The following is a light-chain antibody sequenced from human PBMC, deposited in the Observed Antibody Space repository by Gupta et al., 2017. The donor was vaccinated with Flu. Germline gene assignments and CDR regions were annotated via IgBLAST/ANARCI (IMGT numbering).Light chain of an antibody. CDR1: ETINRY. Sequence: EIVFTHSPGTRSLSPGDRATLSCRATETINRYVAWYQQRPGRAPRLLIHSAYNRDTGIPDRFSGSGSGTDFTLTISRLEPEDFAVYFCQQGCWSPHTFGQGTQLEIK. CDR3: QQGCWSPHT. J-gene: IGKJ1*01. CDR2: SAY. V-gene: IGKV3-11*01.